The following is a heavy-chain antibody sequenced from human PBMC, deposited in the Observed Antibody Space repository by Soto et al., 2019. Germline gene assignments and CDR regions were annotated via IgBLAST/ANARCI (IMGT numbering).Heavy chain of an antibody. D-gene: IGHD3-10*01. V-gene: IGHV3-33*01. CDR2: ILNDGSNR. CDR3: ARDDEYSGNGMDV. J-gene: IGHJ6*02. CDR1: EFTFSNYG. Sequence: QVQLVESGRGVVQPGRSLRLSCEASEFTFSNYGMHWVRQAPGKGLEWVAVILNDGSNRYHADSVKDRFTISRDNSKNTLYLQMNSLRAEDTAVYYCARDDEYSGNGMDVWGQGTTVTVS.